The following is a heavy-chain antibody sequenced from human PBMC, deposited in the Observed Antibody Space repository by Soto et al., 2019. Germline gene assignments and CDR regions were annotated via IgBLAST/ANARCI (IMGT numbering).Heavy chain of an antibody. CDR1: GFSFSSYA. Sequence: QVRLVESGGGVVQPGRSLRLSCTASGFSFSSYAMYWFRQPPGKGLELVAVISHDGINKHYADSVKSRVTVSRDKSNPSLDLKLNSLRGEDTAMYYCARDMYSSDYFVKWVEHWGQGTLVTVSS. D-gene: IGHD6-19*01. J-gene: IGHJ5*02. CDR2: ISHDGINK. V-gene: IGHV3-30*04. CDR3: ARDMYSSDYFVKWVEH.